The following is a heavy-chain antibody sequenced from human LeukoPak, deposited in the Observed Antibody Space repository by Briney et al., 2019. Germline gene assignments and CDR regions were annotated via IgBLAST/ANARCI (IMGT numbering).Heavy chain of an antibody. Sequence: PSETLSLTCTVSGGSISSYYWSWVRQPPGKGLEWIGYIYYSGSTNYNTSLKSRVTISVDTSKNPFSLKLSSVTAADTAVYYCARDDSNRFDYWGQGTLVTVSS. CDR3: ARDDSNRFDY. CDR1: GGSISSYY. D-gene: IGHD3-22*01. CDR2: IYYSGST. V-gene: IGHV4-59*13. J-gene: IGHJ4*02.